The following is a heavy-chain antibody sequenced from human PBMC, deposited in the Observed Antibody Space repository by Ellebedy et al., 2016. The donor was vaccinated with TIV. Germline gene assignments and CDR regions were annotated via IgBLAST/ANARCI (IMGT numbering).Heavy chain of an antibody. CDR2: ISGIGGST. CDR3: VKVIATNGWPYYFNY. J-gene: IGHJ4*02. Sequence: PGGSLRLSCSGSGFTFSTSAMHWVRQAPGKGLEYVSAISGIGGSTYYADSVKGRFTISRDNSQNSLYLQMSSLRAEDTAVYYCVKVIATNGWPYYFNYWGQGTLVTVSS. V-gene: IGHV3-64D*09. CDR1: GFTFSTSA. D-gene: IGHD2-21*01.